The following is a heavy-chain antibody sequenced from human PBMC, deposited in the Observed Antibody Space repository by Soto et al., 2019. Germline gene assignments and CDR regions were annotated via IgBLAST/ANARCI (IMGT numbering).Heavy chain of an antibody. Sequence: SLRIACSASGFTFDDYAMHWVRQDPGKGLEWVSGISWNSGSIGYADSVKGRFTISRDNAKNSLYLQMNSLRAEDTALYYCAKASGYCSSTSCPARDYYYYGMDVWGQGTTVTVSS. CDR3: AKASGYCSSTSCPARDYYYYGMDV. D-gene: IGHD2-2*01. CDR1: GFTFDDYA. CDR2: ISWNSGSI. J-gene: IGHJ6*02. V-gene: IGHV3-9*01.